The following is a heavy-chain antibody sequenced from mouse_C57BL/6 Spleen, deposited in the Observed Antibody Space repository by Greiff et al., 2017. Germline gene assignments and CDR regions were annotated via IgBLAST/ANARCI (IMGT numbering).Heavy chain of an antibody. CDR1: GYSITSGYY. CDR3: ARDARLLYWYFDV. CDR2: ISYDGSN. V-gene: IGHV3-6*01. J-gene: IGHJ1*03. Sequence: DVKLQESGPGLVKPSQSLSLTCSVTGYSITSGYYWNWIRQFPGNKLEWMGYISYDGSNNYNPSLKNRISITRDTSKNQFFLKLNSVTTEDTATYYCARDARLLYWYFDVWGTGTTVTVSS. D-gene: IGHD3-2*02.